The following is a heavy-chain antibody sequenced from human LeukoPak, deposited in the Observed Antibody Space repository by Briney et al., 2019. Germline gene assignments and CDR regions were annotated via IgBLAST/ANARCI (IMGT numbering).Heavy chain of an antibody. J-gene: IGHJ5*02. V-gene: IGHV4-39*01. CDR1: GGSISSSSYY. CDR2: IYYSGST. CDR3: AASDPDIPNWFDP. Sequence: SETLSLTCTVSGGSISSSSYYWGWIRQPPGKGLEWIGSIYYSGSTYYNPSLKSRVTISVDTSKNQFSLKLSSVTAADTAVYYCAASDPDIPNWFDPWGQGTLVTVSS.